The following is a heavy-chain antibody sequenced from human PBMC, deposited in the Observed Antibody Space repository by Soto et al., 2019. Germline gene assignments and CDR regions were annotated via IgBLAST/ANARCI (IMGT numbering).Heavy chain of an antibody. CDR1: GFSLSNVRMG. Sequence: QVTLKESGPVLVKPTETLTLTCTVSGFSLSNVRMGVSWIRQPPGKALEWLAHIFSDDDKSYNPSLKSRLTISKPTSKTQVLLTITIMAPVDTPTYFSARVNVMVIATYSYALDVWRQGTTVTVSS. J-gene: IGHJ6*02. CDR3: ARVNVMVIATYSYALDV. CDR2: IFSDDDK. D-gene: IGHD2-15*01. V-gene: IGHV2-26*01.